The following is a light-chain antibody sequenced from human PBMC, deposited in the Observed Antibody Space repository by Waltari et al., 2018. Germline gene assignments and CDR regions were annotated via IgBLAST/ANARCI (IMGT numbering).Light chain of an antibody. CDR1: QSVGSNS. J-gene: IGKJ2*01. V-gene: IGKV3-20*01. CDR3: QLYGLYT. Sequence: ESVLTQSPGTLSLSPGERATLSCKASQSVGSNSLAWYQQKPGQAPRLLIFGSSTRASGIPDRFSGSVSGTHFTLTISRLEPEDFAVYYCQLYGLYTFGQGTKLEI. CDR2: GSS.